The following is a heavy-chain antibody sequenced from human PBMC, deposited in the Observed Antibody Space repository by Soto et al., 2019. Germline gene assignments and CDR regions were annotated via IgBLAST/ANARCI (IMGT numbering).Heavy chain of an antibody. D-gene: IGHD6-6*01. CDR2: ISYDGSNK. J-gene: IGHJ4*02. Sequence: VQLVESGGGVVQPGRSLRLSCAASGFTFSSYAMHWVRQAPGKGLEWVAVISYDGSNKYYADSVKGRFTISRDNSKNTLYLQMNSLRAEDTAVYYCARWDGEQLVTFDYWGQGTLVTVSS. CDR3: ARWDGEQLVTFDY. CDR1: GFTFSSYA. V-gene: IGHV3-30-3*01.